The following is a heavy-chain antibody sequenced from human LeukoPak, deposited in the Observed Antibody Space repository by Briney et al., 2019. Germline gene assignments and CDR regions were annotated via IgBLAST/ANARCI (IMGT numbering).Heavy chain of an antibody. V-gene: IGHV3-30*02. Sequence: PGGSLRLSCVASGFTFTNYGMHWVRQAPGKGLEWVAFIRSDGSKNYYGDSVRGRFTISRDTSKNTLYLQMNTLRPKDTAVYYCTKASGRNLYGMDVWGQGTTVIVSS. J-gene: IGHJ6*02. CDR3: TKASGRNLYGMDV. CDR1: GFTFTNYG. D-gene: IGHD3-10*01. CDR2: IRSDGSKN.